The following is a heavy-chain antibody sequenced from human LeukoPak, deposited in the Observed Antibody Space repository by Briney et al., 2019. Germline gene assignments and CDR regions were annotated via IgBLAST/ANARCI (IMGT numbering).Heavy chain of an antibody. CDR1: GYTFTGYY. CDR3: AREDSSSWPPDY. D-gene: IGHD6-13*01. J-gene: IGHJ4*02. Sequence: GASVKVSCKASGYTFTGYYMHWVRQAPGQGLEWMGWINPNSGGTNYAQKFQGRVSMTRDTSISTAYMELSRLRSDDTAVYYCAREDSSSWPPDYWGQGTLVTVSS. CDR2: INPNSGGT. V-gene: IGHV1-2*02.